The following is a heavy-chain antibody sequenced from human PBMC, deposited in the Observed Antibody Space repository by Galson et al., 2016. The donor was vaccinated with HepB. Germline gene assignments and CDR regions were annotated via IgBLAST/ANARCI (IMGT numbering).Heavy chain of an antibody. CDR2: IRGSGDST. V-gene: IGHV3-23*01. CDR3: AKDGLGWFGELLPDDY. Sequence: SLRLSCAGSGFTFSSYAMNWVRQAPGKGLEWVSGIRGSGDSTYYADSVKGRFTVSRDNSKNTLFLQLNSLRAEDTAVYYCAKDGLGWFGELLPDDYWGQGTLVTVSS. J-gene: IGHJ4*02. D-gene: IGHD3-10*01. CDR1: GFTFSSYA.